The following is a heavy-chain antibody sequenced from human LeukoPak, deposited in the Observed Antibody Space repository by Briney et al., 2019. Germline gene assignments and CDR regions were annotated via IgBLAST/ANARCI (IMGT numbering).Heavy chain of an antibody. J-gene: IGHJ3*02. CDR3: ARGTNGYAFDI. D-gene: IGHD2-8*01. CDR2: IYHSGST. V-gene: IGHV4-30-2*01. Sequence: PSETLSLTCAVSGGSISSGGYSWSWIRQPPGKGLEWIGYIYHSGSTYYNPSLKSRVTISVDRSKNQFSLKLSSVTAADTAAYYCARGTNGYAFDIWGQGTMVTVSS. CDR1: GGSISSGGYS.